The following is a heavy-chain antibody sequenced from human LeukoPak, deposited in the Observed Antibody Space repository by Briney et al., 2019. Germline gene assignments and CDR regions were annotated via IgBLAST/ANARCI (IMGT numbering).Heavy chain of an antibody. CDR2: ISAYNGNT. J-gene: IGHJ4*02. V-gene: IGHV1-18*01. CDR3: ARDYDSSGYYRYYFDY. D-gene: IGHD3-22*01. Sequence: ASVKVSCKASGYTFTSYGTSWVRQAPGQGLEWMGWISAYNGNTNYAQKLQGRVTMTTDTSTSTAYMELRSLRSDDTAVYYCARDYDSSGYYRYYFDYWGQGTLVTVSS. CDR1: GYTFTSYG.